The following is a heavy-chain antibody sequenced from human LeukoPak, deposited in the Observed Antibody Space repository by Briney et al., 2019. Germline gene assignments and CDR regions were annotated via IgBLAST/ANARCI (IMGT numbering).Heavy chain of an antibody. CDR3: ARDRASITGTMREFDY. CDR1: GYTFTGYY. V-gene: IGHV1-2*02. Sequence: ASVKVSCKASGYTFTGYYMHWVRQAPGQGLGWMGWINPNSGGTNYAQKFQGRVTMTRDTSISTAYMELSRLRSDDTAVYYCARDRASITGTMREFDYWGQGTLVTVSS. J-gene: IGHJ4*02. D-gene: IGHD1-20*01. CDR2: INPNSGGT.